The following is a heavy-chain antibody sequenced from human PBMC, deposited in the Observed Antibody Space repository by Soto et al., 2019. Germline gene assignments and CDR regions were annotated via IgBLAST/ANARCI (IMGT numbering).Heavy chain of an antibody. Sequence: QLHLVQSAAEVKKTGSTVTISCEASEYTFTYLHLHWVRQAPGQGLEWLGWITIYNGNTNYAQKFQDRVIITRETSLSTVYMTLRSLKTEDTAMYYCERSTLDSSNEIYCDSWGQGTLVTVSS. CDR2: ITIYNGNT. V-gene: IGHV1-45*02. CDR1: EYTFTYLH. J-gene: IGHJ4*02. D-gene: IGHD2-2*01. CDR3: ERSTLDSSNEIYCDS.